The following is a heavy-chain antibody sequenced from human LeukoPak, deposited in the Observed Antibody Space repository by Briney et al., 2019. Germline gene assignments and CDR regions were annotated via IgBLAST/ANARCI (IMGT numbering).Heavy chain of an antibody. CDR2: ISYDGSNK. CDR1: GFTFSSYA. CDR3: AIPYIVVVVAATMDV. Sequence: GRSLRLSCAASGFTFSSYAMHWVRQAPGKGLEWVAVISYDGSNKYYADSVKGRFTISRDNSKNTLYLQMNSLRAEDTAVYYCAIPYIVVVVAATMDVWGQGTTVTVSS. J-gene: IGHJ6*02. V-gene: IGHV3-30-3*01. D-gene: IGHD2-15*01.